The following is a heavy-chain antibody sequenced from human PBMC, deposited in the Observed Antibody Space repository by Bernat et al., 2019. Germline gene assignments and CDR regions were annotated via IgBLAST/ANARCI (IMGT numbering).Heavy chain of an antibody. CDR1: GFTFSSYW. Sequence: EVQLVESGGGLVQPGGSLRLSCAASGFTFSSYWMHWVRQAPGKGLVWVSRINSDGSSTSYADSVKGRFTISRDNAKNTLYLQMNSLRAEDTAVYYCARGYYDYIWGSYNWFDPWGQGTLVTVSS. V-gene: IGHV3-74*01. CDR3: ARGYYDYIWGSYNWFDP. J-gene: IGHJ5*02. D-gene: IGHD3-16*01. CDR2: INSDGSST.